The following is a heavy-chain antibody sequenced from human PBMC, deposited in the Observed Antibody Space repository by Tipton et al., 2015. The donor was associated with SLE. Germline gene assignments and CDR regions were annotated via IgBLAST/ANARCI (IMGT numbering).Heavy chain of an antibody. J-gene: IGHJ4*02. V-gene: IGHV4-39*07. D-gene: IGHD6-13*01. CDR3: GRLEGSSWSLYYLDY. CDR1: GGSIISRDYY. Sequence: TLSLTSTVSGGSIISRDYYSAWIRQPPGKGLEWIGSINYLGRSFYNPSLKSRVTISIDTSRKFFSLNGSSVTAADTAVYYCGRLEGSSWSLYYLDYWGRGQLVTVSS. CDR2: INYLGRS.